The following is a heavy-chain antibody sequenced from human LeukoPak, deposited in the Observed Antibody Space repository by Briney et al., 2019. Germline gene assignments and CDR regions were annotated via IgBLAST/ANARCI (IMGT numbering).Heavy chain of an antibody. V-gene: IGHV3-48*03. J-gene: IGHJ4*02. Sequence: GGSLRLSCSASGFTFSSYEMNWVRQAPGKGLEWVSYISGSGSSIYYADSVKGRFTISRDNAKNSLYLQMNSLRAEDTAVYCCARLYSSGYHYDYWGQGTLVTVSS. D-gene: IGHD3-22*01. CDR1: GFTFSSYE. CDR2: ISGSGSSI. CDR3: ARLYSSGYHYDY.